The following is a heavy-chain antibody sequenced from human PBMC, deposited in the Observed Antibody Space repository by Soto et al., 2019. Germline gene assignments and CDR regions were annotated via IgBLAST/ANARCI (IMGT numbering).Heavy chain of an antibody. Sequence: SETLSLTCTVSGGSISSYYWSWIRQPPGKGLEWIGYIYYSGSTNYNPSLKSRVTISVDTSKNQFSLKLSSVTAADTAVYYCARGGYSYGYVVAYWGQGTRVTV. D-gene: IGHD5-18*01. CDR2: IYYSGST. V-gene: IGHV4-59*01. CDR1: GGSISSYY. CDR3: ARGGYSYGYVVAY. J-gene: IGHJ4*02.